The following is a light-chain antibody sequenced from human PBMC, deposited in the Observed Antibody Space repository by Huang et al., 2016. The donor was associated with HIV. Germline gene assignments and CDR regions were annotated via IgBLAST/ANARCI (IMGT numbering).Light chain of an antibody. CDR1: RNLFYTPKNKNY. CDR2: GAS. Sequence: VMIQSPASLAVSLGERATINCKSSRNLFYTPKNKNYFAWYQQKPGQPPKLLFYGASTRESGVPDRFSGGGSGTDFTLTIRSLQAEDVAVYYCQQYFTTPQTFGQGTRVEIK. J-gene: IGKJ2*01. V-gene: IGKV4-1*01. CDR3: QQYFTTPQT.